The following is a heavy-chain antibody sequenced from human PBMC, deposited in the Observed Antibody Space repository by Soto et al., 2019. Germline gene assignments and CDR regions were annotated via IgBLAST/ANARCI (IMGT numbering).Heavy chain of an antibody. D-gene: IGHD6-6*01. V-gene: IGHV2-5*01. CDR1: GFSLTTSGVG. J-gene: IGHJ3*01. CDR3: ARVIATRPVFAFDV. CDR2: IYWSGDE. Sequence: QYTLMESGPTLVKPTQALTLTCSFSGFSLTTSGVGVGWVRQPPGKALEWLAHIYWSGDEHYRPSLKSRLSITKDTSKNQVVLTMTNMDPVDTATYYCARVIATRPVFAFDVWGQGTVVTVSS.